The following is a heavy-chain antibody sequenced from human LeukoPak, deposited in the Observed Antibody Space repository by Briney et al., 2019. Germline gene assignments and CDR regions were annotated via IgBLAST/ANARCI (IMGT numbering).Heavy chain of an antibody. D-gene: IGHD5-12*01. CDR2: IYYSGST. V-gene: IGHV4-59*01. J-gene: IGHJ6*04. Sequence: SETLSLTCTVSSGSISSYYWSWIRQPPGKGLEWIGYIYYSGSTNYNPSLKSRVTISVDTSKNQFSLKLSSVTAADTAVYYCASGFSGYAYYYYGMDVWGKGTTVTVSS. CDR1: SGSISSYY. CDR3: ASGFSGYAYYYYGMDV.